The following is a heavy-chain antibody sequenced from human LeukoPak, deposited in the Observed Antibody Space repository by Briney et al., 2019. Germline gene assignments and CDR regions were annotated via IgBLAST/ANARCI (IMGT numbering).Heavy chain of an antibody. CDR2: ISYDGSNK. V-gene: IGHV3-30-3*01. CDR3: AREISGSYPRGYYGMDV. CDR1: GFTFSSYA. D-gene: IGHD1-26*01. J-gene: IGHJ6*02. Sequence: GGSLRLSCAASGFTFSSYAMHWVRQAPGKGLEWVAVISYDGSNKYYADSVKGRFTISRDNSKNTLYLQMNSLRAEDTAVYYCAREISGSYPRGYYGMDVWGQGTTVTVSS.